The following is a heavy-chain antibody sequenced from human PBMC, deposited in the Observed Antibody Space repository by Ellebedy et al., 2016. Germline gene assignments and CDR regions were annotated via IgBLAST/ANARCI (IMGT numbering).Heavy chain of an antibody. CDR2: IKSKTDGGAA. D-gene: IGHD5-18*01. Sequence: GGSLRLSCAASGFTFSNARMNWVRQAPGKGLEWVGRIKSKTDGGAAVYAAPVKGRFTISRDDSKNTLYLQMNSLKTEDTAVYFCTTVYRYNYDSVWGQGTLVTVSS. V-gene: IGHV3-15*01. CDR3: TTVYRYNYDSV. CDR1: GFTFSNAR. J-gene: IGHJ4*02.